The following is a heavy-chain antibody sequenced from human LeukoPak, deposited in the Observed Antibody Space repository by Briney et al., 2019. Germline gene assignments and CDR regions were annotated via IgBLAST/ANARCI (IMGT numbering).Heavy chain of an antibody. CDR3: ARDSRDSRKNNWFDP. V-gene: IGHV1-46*01. D-gene: IGHD3-22*01. CDR2: INPSGGST. CDR1: GYTFTSYY. Sequence: ASVKVSCKASGYTFTSYYMHWVRQAPGQGLEWMGIINPSGGSTSYAQKFQGRVTMIRDTSTSTVYMELSSLRSEDTAVYYCARDSRDSRKNNWFDPWGQGTLVTVSS. J-gene: IGHJ5*02.